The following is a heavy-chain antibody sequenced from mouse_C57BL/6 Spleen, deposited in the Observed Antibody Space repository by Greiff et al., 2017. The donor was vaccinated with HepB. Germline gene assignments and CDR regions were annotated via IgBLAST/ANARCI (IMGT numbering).Heavy chain of an antibody. Sequence: VQLQQSGAELARPGASVKLSCKASGYTFTSYGISWVKQRTGQGLEWIGEIYPRSGNTYYNEKFKGKATLTADKSSSTAYMELRSLTSEDSAVYFCARSLDYYAMDYWGQGTSVTVAS. D-gene: IGHD6-2*01. CDR2: IYPRSGNT. V-gene: IGHV1-81*01. J-gene: IGHJ4*01. CDR3: ARSLDYYAMDY. CDR1: GYTFTSYG.